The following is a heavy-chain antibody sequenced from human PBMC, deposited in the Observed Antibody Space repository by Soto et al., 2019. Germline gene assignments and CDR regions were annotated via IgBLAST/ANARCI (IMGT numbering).Heavy chain of an antibody. Sequence: GGSLRLSCEACGFTFSAHYMSWVRQAPGKGLEWVSHISGSGDTIYYADSVKGRFTISRDNAKNSLYLQMNSLRAEDTAVYYCARDRQPSSYIGLDVWGQGTTVTVSS. CDR1: GFTFSAHY. CDR3: ARDRQPSSYIGLDV. J-gene: IGHJ6*02. V-gene: IGHV3-11*01. CDR2: ISGSGDTI. D-gene: IGHD4-4*01.